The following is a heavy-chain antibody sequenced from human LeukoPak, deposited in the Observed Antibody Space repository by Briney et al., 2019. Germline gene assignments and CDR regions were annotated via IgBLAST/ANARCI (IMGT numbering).Heavy chain of an antibody. V-gene: IGHV3-21*01. CDR1: GFTFSSYR. CDR3: ARGEGYCSSTSCYNGYSQQ. Sequence: PGGSLRLSCAASGFTFSSYRMNWVRQAPREGLEWVASISSSGGYIYYVDSVQGRFTISRDNAKNSLYLQMNSLRAEDTAVYYCARGEGYCSSTSCYNGYSQQWGQGTLVIVSS. D-gene: IGHD2-2*02. J-gene: IGHJ1*01. CDR2: ISSSGGYI.